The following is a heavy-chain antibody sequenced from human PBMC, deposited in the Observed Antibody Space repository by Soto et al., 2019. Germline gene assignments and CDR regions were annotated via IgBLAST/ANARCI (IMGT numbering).Heavy chain of an antibody. D-gene: IGHD3-10*01. CDR2: LSGSGGTT. CDR1: GVTFSNYA. CDR3: AKQRADYGSGADTFYFDS. V-gene: IGHV3-23*01. J-gene: IGHJ4*02. Sequence: VGSLRLSCTVSGVTFSNYAMNWVRQAPGKGLEWVSSLSGSGGTTYYADSVKGRFIISRDNSKNTLYLLMNSLRAEDTALYYCAKQRADYGSGADTFYFDSWGQGALVTVSS.